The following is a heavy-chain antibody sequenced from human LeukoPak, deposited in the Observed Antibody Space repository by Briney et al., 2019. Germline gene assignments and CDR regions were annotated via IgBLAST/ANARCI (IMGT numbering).Heavy chain of an antibody. Sequence: SETLSLTCTVSGGSISSYYWSWIRQPPGKGLEWIGYIYYSGSTNYNPSLKSRVTISVDTSNNQFSLKLSSVTAADTAVYYCARRDLRVFRSKGEPYYYYYMDVWGKGTTVTVSS. J-gene: IGHJ6*03. V-gene: IGHV4-59*01. CDR2: IYYSGST. CDR1: GGSISSYY. D-gene: IGHD3-3*01. CDR3: ARRDLRVFRSKGEPYYYYYMDV.